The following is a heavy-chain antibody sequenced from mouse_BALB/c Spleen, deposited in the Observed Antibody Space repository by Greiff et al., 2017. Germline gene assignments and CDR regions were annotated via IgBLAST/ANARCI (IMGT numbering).Heavy chain of an antibody. CDR3: ARFTTVVVDY. CDR1: GFTFSSYA. D-gene: IGHD1-1*01. Sequence: EVQVVESGGGLVKPGGSLKLSCAASGFTFSSYAMSWVRQTPEKRLEWVASISSGGSTYYPDSVKGRFTISRDNARNILYLQMSSLRSEDTAMYYCARFTTVVVDYWGQGTTLTVSS. J-gene: IGHJ2*01. CDR2: ISSGGST. V-gene: IGHV5-6-5*01.